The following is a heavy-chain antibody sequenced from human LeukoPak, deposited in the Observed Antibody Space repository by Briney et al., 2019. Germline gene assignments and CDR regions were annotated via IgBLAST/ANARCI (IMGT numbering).Heavy chain of an antibody. CDR3: ARGRGVRTPYGMDV. D-gene: IGHD3-10*01. J-gene: IGHJ6*02. V-gene: IGHV3-11*01. Sequence: GGSLRLSCAAYGFTFSDYYMSLIRQAPGKGLEWVSYISSSGSTIYYADSVKGRFTISRDNAKNSPYLQMNSLRAEDTAVYYCARGRGVRTPYGMDVWGQGTTVTVSS. CDR1: GFTFSDYY. CDR2: ISSSGSTI.